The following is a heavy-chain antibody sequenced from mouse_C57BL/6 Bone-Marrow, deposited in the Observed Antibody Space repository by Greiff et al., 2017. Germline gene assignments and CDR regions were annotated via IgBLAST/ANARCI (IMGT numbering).Heavy chain of an antibody. CDR1: GYTFTSYG. CDR2: IYPRSGNT. J-gene: IGHJ4*01. V-gene: IGHV1-81*01. Sequence: QVQLKESGAELARPGASVKLSCKASGYTFTSYGISWVKQRTGQGLEWIGEIYPRSGNTYYNEKFKGKATLTADKSSSRAYMELRRLTSEEAAVYFCARWVDYWGKGTSVTVSS. CDR3: ARWVDY.